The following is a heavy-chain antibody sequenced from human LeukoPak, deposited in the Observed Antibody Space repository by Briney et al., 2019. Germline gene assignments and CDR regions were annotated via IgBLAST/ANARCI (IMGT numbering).Heavy chain of an antibody. D-gene: IGHD3-16*01. Sequence: PGGSLRLSCAASGFTFSDYYMGWIRQAPGKGLEWVSYIISSGSTIYYADSVRGRFTISRDNAKNPLYLQMNSLRAEDTAVYYCARMLLNWFDPWGQGTLVTVSS. J-gene: IGHJ5*02. V-gene: IGHV3-11*04. CDR2: IISSGSTI. CDR3: ARMLLNWFDP. CDR1: GFTFSDYY.